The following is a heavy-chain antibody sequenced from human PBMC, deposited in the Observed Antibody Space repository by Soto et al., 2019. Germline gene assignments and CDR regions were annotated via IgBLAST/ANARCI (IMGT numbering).Heavy chain of an antibody. CDR2: INHSGST. J-gene: IGHJ4*02. Sequence: SETLSLTCAVYGGSFSGYYWSWIRQPPGKGLEWIGEINHSGSTNYNPSLKSRVTISVDTSKNQFSLKLSSVTAADTAVYYCARATIGPTQSGYCSGGSCYLFSAYRYFDYWGQGTLVTVSS. D-gene: IGHD2-15*01. CDR1: GGSFSGYY. V-gene: IGHV4-34*01. CDR3: ARATIGPTQSGYCSGGSCYLFSAYRYFDY.